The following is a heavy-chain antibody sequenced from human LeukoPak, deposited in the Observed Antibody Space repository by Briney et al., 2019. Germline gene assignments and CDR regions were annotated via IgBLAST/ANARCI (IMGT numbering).Heavy chain of an antibody. V-gene: IGHV4-59*01. J-gene: IGHJ6*03. CDR1: GDSPRSSF. Sequence: PETLSLSCTVPGDSPRSSFWSCIPQPPGKGLWRIGYIYYTVGTNYNPSLKNRATISVNTSKNQFSLKLSSVTAADTAVYDCARVGREDTGDYYYYMDVWGKGTTVTVS. CDR3: ARVGREDTGDYYYYMDV. D-gene: IGHD3-10*01. CDR2: IYYTVGT.